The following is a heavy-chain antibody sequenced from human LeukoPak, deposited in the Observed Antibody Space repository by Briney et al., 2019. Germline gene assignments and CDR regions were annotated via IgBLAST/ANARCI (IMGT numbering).Heavy chain of an antibody. J-gene: IGHJ4*02. CDR1: GFTFDDYA. CDR3: ARHRGSYYGMDDY. D-gene: IGHD1-26*01. V-gene: IGHV3-43D*04. Sequence: GGSLRLSCAASGFTFDDYAMHWVRQAPGKGLEWVSLISLDGDTTYYADSVKGRFTISRDNSKDSLYLQMNSLRAEDTAVYYCARHRGSYYGMDDYWGQGTLVTVSS. CDR2: ISLDGDTT.